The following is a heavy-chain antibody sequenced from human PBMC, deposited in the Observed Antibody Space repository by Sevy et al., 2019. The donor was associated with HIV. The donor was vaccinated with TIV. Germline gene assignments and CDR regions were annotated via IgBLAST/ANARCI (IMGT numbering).Heavy chain of an antibody. CDR1: GGTFSSYA. J-gene: IGHJ4*02. CDR3: ARGPPYGSGGYYNGGVFDY. CDR2: IIPIFGTA. V-gene: IGHV1-69*13. D-gene: IGHD3-10*01. Sequence: ASVKVSCKASGGTFSSYAISWVRQAPGQGLEWMGGIIPIFGTANYAQKFQGRVTITADESTSTAYMELSSLRSEDTAVYYCARGPPYGSGGYYNGGVFDYWGQGTLVTVSS.